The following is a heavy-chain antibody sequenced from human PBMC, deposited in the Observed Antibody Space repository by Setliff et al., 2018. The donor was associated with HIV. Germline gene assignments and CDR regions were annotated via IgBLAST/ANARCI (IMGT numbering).Heavy chain of an antibody. CDR3: ARHGYSSDLRISYCDS. V-gene: IGHV4-59*08. J-gene: IGHJ4*02. CDR2: IYYSGST. CDR1: GASIRGHY. Sequence: LSLTCSVSGASIRGHYWSWIRQPPGKGLEWIGYIYYSGSTNYNPSLKSRVTISVDTSKNHFSLKLSSVTAADTAVYYCARHGYSSDLRISYCDSWGQGSLVTVSS. D-gene: IGHD5-18*01.